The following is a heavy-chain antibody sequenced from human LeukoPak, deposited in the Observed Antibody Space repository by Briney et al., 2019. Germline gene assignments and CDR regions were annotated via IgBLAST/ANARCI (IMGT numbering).Heavy chain of an antibody. V-gene: IGHV1-8*02. Sequence: GASVKGSCKASGGTFSSYAISCVRQAPGQGLEWMGWMNPNSGNTGYAQKFQGRVTMTRNTSISTAYMELSSLRSEDTAVYYCARGGSSGWYDNWFDPWGQGTLVTVSS. CDR2: MNPNSGNT. CDR3: ARGGSSGWYDNWFDP. J-gene: IGHJ5*02. CDR1: GGTFSSYA. D-gene: IGHD6-19*01.